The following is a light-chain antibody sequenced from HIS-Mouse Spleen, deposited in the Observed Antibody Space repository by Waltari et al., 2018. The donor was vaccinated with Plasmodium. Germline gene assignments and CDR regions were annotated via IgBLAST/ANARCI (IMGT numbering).Light chain of an antibody. Sequence: SYELTQPSSVSVSPGQTARTTCSGDVLAKTYSRWFQQKPGQAPVLVIYKDKERPSGIPERFSGSSSGTTVTLTISGAQVEDEADYYCYSAADNNRVFGGGTKLTVL. CDR2: KDK. CDR3: YSAADNNRV. V-gene: IGLV3-27*01. J-gene: IGLJ3*02. CDR1: VLAKTY.